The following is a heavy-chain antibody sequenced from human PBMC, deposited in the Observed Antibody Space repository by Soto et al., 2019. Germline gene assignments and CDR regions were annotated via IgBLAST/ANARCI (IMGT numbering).Heavy chain of an antibody. Sequence: PGGSLRLSCAASGFTFSSYAMSWVRQAPGKGLEWVSAISGSGGSTYYADSVKGRFTISRDNSKNTLYLQMNNLRAEDTAVYYCAKDLVTRRVAGIVDYWGQGTLVTVSS. J-gene: IGHJ4*02. CDR2: ISGSGGST. CDR3: AKDLVTRRVAGIVDY. CDR1: GFTFSSYA. V-gene: IGHV3-23*01. D-gene: IGHD6-19*01.